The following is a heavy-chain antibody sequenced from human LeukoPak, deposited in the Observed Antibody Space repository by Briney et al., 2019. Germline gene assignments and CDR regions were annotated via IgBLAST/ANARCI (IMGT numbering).Heavy chain of an antibody. V-gene: IGHV1-8*03. CDR3: ARGLREYQLLYTHAEYFQH. CDR1: GYTFTSYD. CDR2: MNPNSGNT. Sequence: ASVKVSCKASGYTFTSYDINWVRQATGQGLEWVRWMNPNSGNTGYAQKFQGRVTITRNTSISTAYMGLSSLRSEDTAVYYCARGLREYQLLYTHAEYFQHWGQGTLVTVSS. D-gene: IGHD2-2*02. J-gene: IGHJ1*01.